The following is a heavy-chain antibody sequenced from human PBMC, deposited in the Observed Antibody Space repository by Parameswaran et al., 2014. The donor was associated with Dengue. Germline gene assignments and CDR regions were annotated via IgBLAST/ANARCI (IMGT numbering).Heavy chain of an antibody. V-gene: IGHV4-31*02. CDR2: IYYSGST. D-gene: IGHD2-8*01. CDR3: ARGVPNCTNGVCTRRLFDP. Sequence: PGKGLEWIGYIYYSGSTYYNPSLKSRVTISVDTSKNQFSLKLSSVTAADTAVYYCARGVPNCTNGVCTRRLFDPWGQGTLVTVSS. J-gene: IGHJ5*02.